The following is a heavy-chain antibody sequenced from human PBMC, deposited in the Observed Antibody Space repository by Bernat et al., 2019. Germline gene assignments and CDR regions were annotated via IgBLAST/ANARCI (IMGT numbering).Heavy chain of an antibody. CDR1: GFTFSSYG. CDR3: ARVPDSSGYHSQH. V-gene: IGHV3-30*03. J-gene: IGHJ1*01. CDR2: ISYDGSNK. D-gene: IGHD3-22*01. Sequence: QVQLVESGGGVVQPGRSLRLSCAASGFTFSSYGIHWVRQAPGKGLEWVAVISYDGSNKYYADSVKGRFTISRDNSKNTLYLQMNSLRAEDTAVYYCARVPDSSGYHSQHWGQGTLVTVSS.